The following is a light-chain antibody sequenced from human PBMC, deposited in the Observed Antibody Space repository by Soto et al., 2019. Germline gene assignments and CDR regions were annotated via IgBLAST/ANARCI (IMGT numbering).Light chain of an antibody. Sequence: QSALTQPASVSGSPGQSITISCTGTSGDIGSYNRVSWYQQHPGKAPKLIIYEVSKRPSGVSNRFSGSKSGKTASLTISGLQAEDEADYYCCSYAGSITPYVFGTGTKLTVL. CDR1: SGDIGSYNR. CDR3: CSYAGSITPYV. CDR2: EVS. J-gene: IGLJ1*01. V-gene: IGLV2-23*02.